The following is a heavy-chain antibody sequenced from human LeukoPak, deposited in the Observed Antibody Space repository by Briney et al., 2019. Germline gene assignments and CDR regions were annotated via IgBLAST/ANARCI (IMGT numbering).Heavy chain of an antibody. V-gene: IGHV4-39*01. CDR3: AGDSSGYYRSSLPFNFDY. D-gene: IGHD3-22*01. CDR2: IYYSGST. J-gene: IGHJ4*02. Sequence: PSETLSLTCTVSGGSISSSSYYWGWIRQPPGKGLEWIGSIYYSGSTYYNPSLKSRVAISVDTSKNQFSLKLSSVTAADTAVYYCAGDSSGYYRSSLPFNFDYWGQGTLVTVSS. CDR1: GGSISSSSYY.